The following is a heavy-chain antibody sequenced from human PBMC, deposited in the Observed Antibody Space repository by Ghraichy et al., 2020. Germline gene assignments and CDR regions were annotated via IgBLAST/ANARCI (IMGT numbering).Heavy chain of an antibody. CDR3: ARIYSGYDMGFDY. CDR2: IYYSGRT. D-gene: IGHD5-12*01. CDR1: GGSVSSGSYY. J-gene: IGHJ4*02. V-gene: IGHV4-61*01. Sequence: SETLSLTCTVSGGSVSSGSYYWSWIRQPPGKGLEWIGYIYYSGRTNYNPSLKSRVTISVDTSKNQFSLKLSSVTAADTAVYYCARIYSGYDMGFDYWGQGTLVTVSS.